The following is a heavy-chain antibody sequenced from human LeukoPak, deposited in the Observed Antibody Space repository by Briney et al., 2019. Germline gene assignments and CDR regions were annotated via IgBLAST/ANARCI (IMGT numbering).Heavy chain of an antibody. CDR2: IKEDGGEK. Sequence: TGGSLRLSCVASGLTFSSYWMSWVRQAPGKGLEWVANIKEDGGEKYYVDSVKGRFTISRDSAKNSLYLQMNSLRAEDTAVYYCARDRTRPYYWGQGTLVTVSS. V-gene: IGHV3-7*01. D-gene: IGHD3/OR15-3a*01. CDR3: ARDRTRPYY. J-gene: IGHJ4*02. CDR1: GLTFSSYW.